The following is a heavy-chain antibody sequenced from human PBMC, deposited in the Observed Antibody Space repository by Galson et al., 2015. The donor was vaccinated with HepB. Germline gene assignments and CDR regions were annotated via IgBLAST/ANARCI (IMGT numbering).Heavy chain of an antibody. J-gene: IGHJ4*02. CDR2: ISSSNTYI. V-gene: IGHV3-21*01. D-gene: IGHD6-19*01. CDR3: VRDGDSGGWDFDY. Sequence: SLRLSCAASGFTFSSHSMNWVRQAPGKGLEWVSSISSSNTYIYYTDSVKGRFTISRDNAKNSLYLQMNSLRAEDTAVYYCVRDGDSGGWDFDYWGQGTLVTVSS. CDR1: GFTFSSHS.